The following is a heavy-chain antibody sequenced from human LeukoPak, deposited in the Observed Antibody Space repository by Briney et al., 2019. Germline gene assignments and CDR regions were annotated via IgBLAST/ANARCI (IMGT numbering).Heavy chain of an antibody. Sequence: EASVKVSCKASGYTFTGYYMHWVRQAPGQGLEWMGWINPNTGGTNYAQKFQGWVTMTRDTSISTAYMELSRLRSDDTAVYYCARDRSGSSPFYYYYGMDVWGQGTTVTVSS. D-gene: IGHD6-13*01. V-gene: IGHV1-2*04. CDR2: INPNTGGT. J-gene: IGHJ6*02. CDR3: ARDRSGSSPFYYYYGMDV. CDR1: GYTFTGYY.